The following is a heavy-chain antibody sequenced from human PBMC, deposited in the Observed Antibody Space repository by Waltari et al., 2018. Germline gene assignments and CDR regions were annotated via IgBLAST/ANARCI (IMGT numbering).Heavy chain of an antibody. CDR2: IDPGGRTI. D-gene: IGHD2-8*02. Sequence: EVQLVESGGGLVQPGGSLRLSCAASGFTFRNNWMHWVRQAPGKGFVWGARIDPGGRTINHADSVRGRFTSSRDDAKDTLYLQMDSLRPEDTAVYHCARDLVGKDDFWGQGTLVIVSS. CDR3: ARDLVGKDDF. J-gene: IGHJ4*02. CDR1: GFTFRNNW. V-gene: IGHV3-74*01.